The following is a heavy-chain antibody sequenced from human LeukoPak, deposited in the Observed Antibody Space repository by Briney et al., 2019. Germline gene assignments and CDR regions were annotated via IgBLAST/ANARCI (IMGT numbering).Heavy chain of an antibody. CDR1: GGSISSYY. CDR2: IYYSGST. J-gene: IGHJ3*02. V-gene: IGHV4-59*01. CDR3: ARAPYDILTRFGAFDI. D-gene: IGHD3-9*01. Sequence: SETLSLTCTVSGGSISSYYLSWIRQPPGKRLEWIGYIYYSGSTNYNPSLKSRVTISVDTSKNQFSLKLSSVTAADTAVYYCARAPYDILTRFGAFDIWGQGTMITVSS.